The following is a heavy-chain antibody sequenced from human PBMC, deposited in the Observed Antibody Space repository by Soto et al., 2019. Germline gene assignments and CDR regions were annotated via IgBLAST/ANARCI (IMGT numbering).Heavy chain of an antibody. V-gene: IGHV4-31*03. D-gene: IGHD2-15*01. J-gene: IGHJ6*03. CDR3: AISGAAKYYYYYYMDV. Sequence: SETLSLTCTVSGGSISSGGYYWSWIRQHPGKGLEWIGYIYYSGSTYYNPSLKSRVTISVDTSKNQFSLKLSSVTAADTAVYYCAISGAAKYYYYYYMDVWGQGTTVTVSS. CDR2: IYYSGST. CDR1: GGSISSGGYY.